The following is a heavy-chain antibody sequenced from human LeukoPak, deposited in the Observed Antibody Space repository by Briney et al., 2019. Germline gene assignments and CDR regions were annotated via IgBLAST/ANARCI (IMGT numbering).Heavy chain of an antibody. CDR1: GFTLSSYA. V-gene: IGHV3-23*01. Sequence: PGGSLRLSCVVSGFTLSSYAMSWVRQAPGKGLEWVAATSSSDSGKYHADSVRGRFTISRDNSKNTVYLQMNSLRAEDAAVYYCARIITAAGSDYWGQGTLVTVSS. J-gene: IGHJ4*02. CDR3: ARIITAAGSDY. D-gene: IGHD2-15*01. CDR2: TSSSDSGK.